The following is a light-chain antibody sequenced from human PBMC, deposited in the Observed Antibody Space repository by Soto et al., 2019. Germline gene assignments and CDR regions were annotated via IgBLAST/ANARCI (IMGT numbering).Light chain of an antibody. Sequence: QSALTQPRSVSGSPGQSVTISCTGTSSDVGGYNYVSWYQQHPGKAPKLMIYDVRKRPSGVPDRFSGSKSGNTASLTISGLQAEDEADYYCCSYAGSYTLVVFGGGTKLTV. J-gene: IGLJ2*01. V-gene: IGLV2-11*01. CDR2: DVR. CDR1: SSDVGGYNY. CDR3: CSYAGSYTLVV.